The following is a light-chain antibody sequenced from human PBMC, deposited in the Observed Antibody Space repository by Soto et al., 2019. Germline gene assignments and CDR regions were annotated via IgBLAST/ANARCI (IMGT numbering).Light chain of an antibody. CDR1: QTVAKS. CDR2: ATS. CDR3: QQYDNLALP. V-gene: IGKV1-39*01. Sequence: DTQMTQSPSSLPASVGDRVTITCRASQTVAKSLNWYQQKPGKAPDLLIYATSHLHSEVPARFSGSVSGTDFTLTVNSLQPEDIATYYCQQYDNLALPFGGGTKVEIK. J-gene: IGKJ4*01.